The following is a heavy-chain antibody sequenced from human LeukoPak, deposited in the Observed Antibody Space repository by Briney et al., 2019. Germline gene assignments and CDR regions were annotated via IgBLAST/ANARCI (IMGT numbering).Heavy chain of an antibody. V-gene: IGHV3-7*03. CDR2: IKGDGSEK. J-gene: IGHJ4*02. D-gene: IGHD2-2*02. CDR3: ARAIGVTCISTSCYSFDY. Sequence: GSLRLSCGVSGFTFSNYWMGWVRQAPGEGLEGVANIKGDGSEKYYVDSVKGRFTISRDNAKNSLYLQMNSLRAEDTALYYCARAIGVTCISTSCYSFDYWGQGTLVTVSS. CDR1: GFTFSNYW.